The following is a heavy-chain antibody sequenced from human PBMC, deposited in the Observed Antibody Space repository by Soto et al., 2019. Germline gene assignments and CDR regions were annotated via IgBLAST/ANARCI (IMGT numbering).Heavy chain of an antibody. V-gene: IGHV4-61*08. Sequence: SETLSLTCTVSGGSISSGGYYWSWIRQHPGKGLEWIGYIYYSGSTNYNPSLKSRVTISVDTSKNQFSLKLSSVTAADTAVYYCARDGVVVAARGSGMDVWGQGTTVTVSS. J-gene: IGHJ6*02. CDR3: ARDGVVVAARGSGMDV. CDR1: GGSISSGGYY. CDR2: IYYSGST. D-gene: IGHD2-15*01.